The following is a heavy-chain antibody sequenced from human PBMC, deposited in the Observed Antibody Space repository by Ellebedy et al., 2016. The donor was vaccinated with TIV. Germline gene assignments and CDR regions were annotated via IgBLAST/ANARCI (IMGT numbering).Heavy chain of an antibody. CDR3: ARVWGYSGYAPGYFDY. CDR1: GYTFTSYG. D-gene: IGHD5-12*01. J-gene: IGHJ4*02. Sequence: AASVKVSCKASGYTFTSYGISWVRQAPGQGLEWMGWISAYNGNTNYAQKLQGRVTMTTDTSTSTAYMELRSLRSDDTAVYYCARVWGYSGYAPGYFDYWGQGTLVTVSS. CDR2: ISAYNGNT. V-gene: IGHV1-18*04.